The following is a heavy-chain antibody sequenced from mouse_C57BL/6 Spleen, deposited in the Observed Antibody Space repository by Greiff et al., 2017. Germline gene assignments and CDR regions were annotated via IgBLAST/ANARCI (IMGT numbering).Heavy chain of an antibody. V-gene: IGHV1-69*01. J-gene: IGHJ4*01. D-gene: IGHD2-5*01. CDR1: GYTFTSYW. CDR3: ARGYSNYSYYAMDY. Sequence: VQLQQSGAELVMPGASVKLSCKASGYTFTSYWMHWVKQRPGQGLEWIGEIDPSDSYTNYNQKFKGKSTLTVDKSSSTAYMQLSSLTSEDSAVYYCARGYSNYSYYAMDYWGQGTSVTVSS. CDR2: IDPSDSYT.